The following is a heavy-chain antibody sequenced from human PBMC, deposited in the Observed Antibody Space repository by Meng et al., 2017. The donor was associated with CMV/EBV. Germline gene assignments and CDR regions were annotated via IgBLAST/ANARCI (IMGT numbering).Heavy chain of an antibody. CDR3: ARGGNWFDP. CDR1: GGSFCGYY. CDR2: IKHSGST. V-gene: IGHV4-34*01. J-gene: IGHJ5*02. Sequence: QRRHWGGRLLEPSETLSLTYAVYGGSFCGYYWSWIRRPPGKGLEWIGEIKHSGSTNYNPSLKSRVTTSVDTSKNQFSLKLSAVTAADTAVYYCARGGNWFDPWGQGTLVTVSS.